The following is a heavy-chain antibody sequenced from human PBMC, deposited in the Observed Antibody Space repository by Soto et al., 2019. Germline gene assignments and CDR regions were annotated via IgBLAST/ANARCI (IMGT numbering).Heavy chain of an antibody. CDR3: AREGDSDFDS. J-gene: IGHJ4*02. D-gene: IGHD3-16*01. CDR1: GGSVSSGSNY. CDR2: IYSSGNT. Sequence: PSETLSLTCTVSGGSVSSGSNYWSWIRQPPGKALEWVGYIYSSGNTNYNPSLKSRVTISLDTSKNQFSLNLSSVTAADTAVYYCAREGDSDFDSWGQGTLVTVS. V-gene: IGHV4-61*01.